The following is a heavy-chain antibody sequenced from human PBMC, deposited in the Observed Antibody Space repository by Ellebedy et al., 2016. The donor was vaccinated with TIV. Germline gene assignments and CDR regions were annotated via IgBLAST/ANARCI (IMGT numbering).Heavy chain of an antibody. V-gene: IGHV4-34*01. CDR3: ARIAQRWLQFGAFDI. CDR2: INHSGST. CDR1: GGSFSGYY. Sequence: SETLSLTXAVYGGSFSGYYWSWIRQPPGKGLEWIGEINHSGSTNYNPSLKSRVTISVDTSKNQFSLKLSSVTAADTAVYYCARIAQRWLQFGAFDIWGQGTMVTVSS. J-gene: IGHJ3*02. D-gene: IGHD5-24*01.